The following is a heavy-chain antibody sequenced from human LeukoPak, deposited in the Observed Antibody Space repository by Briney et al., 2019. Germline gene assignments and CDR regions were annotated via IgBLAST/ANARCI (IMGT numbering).Heavy chain of an antibody. CDR2: MNPNSGNT. CDR3: ARALRTYYYDSSGYYVLGY. J-gene: IGHJ4*02. V-gene: IGHV1-8*03. CDR1: GYTFTSYD. D-gene: IGHD3-22*01. Sequence: ASVKVSCKASGYTFTSYDINWVRQATGQGLEWMGWMNPNSGNTGYAQKFQGRVTITRNTSISTAYMELSSLRSKDTAVFYCARALRTYYYDSSGYYVLGYWGQGTLVTVSS.